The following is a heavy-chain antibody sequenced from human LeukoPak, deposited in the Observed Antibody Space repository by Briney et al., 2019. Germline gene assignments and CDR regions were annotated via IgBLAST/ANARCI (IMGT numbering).Heavy chain of an antibody. CDR2: INWNGGSR. D-gene: IGHD3-22*01. J-gene: IGHJ4*02. CDR3: ARSRHSYDSTGFPHY. Sequence: GGSLRLSCAASGFTFSNYWMSWVRQAPGKGLEWVSGINWNGGSRGYADSVKGRFTISRDNAKNSLYLQMNSLRAEDTALYYCARSRHSYDSTGFPHYWGQGTLVTVSS. CDR1: GFTFSNYW. V-gene: IGHV3-20*04.